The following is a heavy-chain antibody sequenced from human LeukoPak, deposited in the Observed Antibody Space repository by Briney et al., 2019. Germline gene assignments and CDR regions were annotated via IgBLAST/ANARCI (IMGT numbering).Heavy chain of an antibody. CDR1: GDXXSGDXAX. V-gene: IGHV6-1*01. D-gene: IGHD2-2*01. J-gene: IGHJ4*02. Sequence: QTXXLTXAIXGDXXSGDXAXXNWIRQSPSRGLEWXGRTYYRSKWYNDYAVSVKGRITVNPDTSKNQFSLQLNSVTPEDTAVYYCARDAPGQSYFDYWGQGTLVTVSS. CDR3: ARDAPGQSYFDY. CDR2: TYYRSKWYN.